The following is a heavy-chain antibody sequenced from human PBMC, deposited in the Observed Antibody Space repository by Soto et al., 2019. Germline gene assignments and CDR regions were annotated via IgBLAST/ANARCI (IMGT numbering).Heavy chain of an antibody. CDR2: ISAYNGNT. CDR1: GYTFTSYG. CDR3: ALDRGYCSSTICPRPFDY. D-gene: IGHD2-2*01. J-gene: IGHJ4*02. V-gene: IGHV1-18*01. Sequence: ASVKVSCKASGYTFTSYGISWVRQAPGQGLEWMGWISAYNGNTNYAQKLQGRVTMTTDTSTSTAYMELRSLRSDDTAVYYCALDRGYCSSTICPRPFDYWGQGTLVTVSS.